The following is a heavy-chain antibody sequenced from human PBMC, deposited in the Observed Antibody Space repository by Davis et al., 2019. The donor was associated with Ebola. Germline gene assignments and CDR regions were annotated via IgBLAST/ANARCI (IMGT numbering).Heavy chain of an antibody. V-gene: IGHV1-2*06. CDR2: INPYSGGT. J-gene: IGHJ6*04. Sequence: ASVKVSCKASGYTFTGYYMHWVRQAPGQGLEWMGRINPYSGGTNYAQKFLGRVTMTRDTSISTVYMELSRLRSDDTAVYYCARDKGTTAYYYYGMDVWDKGTTVTVSS. D-gene: IGHD4-11*01. CDR3: ARDKGTTAYYYYGMDV. CDR1: GYTFTGYY.